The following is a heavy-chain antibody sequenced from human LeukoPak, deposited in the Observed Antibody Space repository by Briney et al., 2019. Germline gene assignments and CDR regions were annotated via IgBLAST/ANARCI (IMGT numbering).Heavy chain of an antibody. CDR1: GFTFSTYD. CDR2: ISGSAGST. J-gene: IGHJ4*02. D-gene: IGHD3-22*01. CDR3: AKDRSYYYASIVPTGFDY. V-gene: IGHV3-23*01. Sequence: PGGSLRLSCAASGFTFSTYDMTWVRQAPGKGLEWVSPISGSAGSTYYADSVKGRFTISRDNSKNTLYLQMNSLRAEDTAVYYCAKDRSYYYASIVPTGFDYGGRGPLVTVSS.